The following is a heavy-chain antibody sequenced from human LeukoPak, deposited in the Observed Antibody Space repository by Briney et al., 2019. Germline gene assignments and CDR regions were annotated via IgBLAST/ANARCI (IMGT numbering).Heavy chain of an antibody. Sequence: PGGSLRLSCAASGFTFSNYYMSWIRQAPGKGLEWVSYISNTGSTIYYADSVKGRFTISRDNAKTSLYQQRSSMSAEDTVLYCSASGYDAVGWGAFDIWGQGTMVTVSS. V-gene: IGHV3-11*01. D-gene: IGHD5-12*01. J-gene: IGHJ3*02. CDR2: ISNTGSTI. CDR3: ASGYDAVGWGAFDI. CDR1: GFTFSNYY.